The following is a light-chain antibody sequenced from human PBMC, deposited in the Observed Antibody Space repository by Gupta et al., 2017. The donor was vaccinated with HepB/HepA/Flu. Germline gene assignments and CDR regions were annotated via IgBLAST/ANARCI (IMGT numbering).Light chain of an antibody. CDR3: CSYAGSYPFPSYV. J-gene: IGLJ1*01. CDR1: ISDVGGYNY. CDR2: DVS. V-gene: IGLV2-11*01. Sequence: QSALTQLRPVSGSPCQSVTISCTGTISDVGGYNYVSWYQQHPGKAPKLMIYDVSRRPSGVPDRFSSSKSGNTASLTISGLQAEDEADYYCCSYAGSYPFPSYVFGTGTKVTVL.